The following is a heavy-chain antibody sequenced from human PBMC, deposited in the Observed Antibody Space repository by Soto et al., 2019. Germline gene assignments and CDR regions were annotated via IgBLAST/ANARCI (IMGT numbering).Heavy chain of an antibody. V-gene: IGHV1-2*04. CDR2: INPNSGGT. Sequence: ASVKVSCKASGYTFTGYYMHWVRQAPGQGLEWMGWINPNSGGTNYAQKIQGWVTMTRDTSISTAYMELSRLRSDDTAVYYCAREELSSRMNDAFDIWGQGTMVTVSS. CDR3: AREELSSRMNDAFDI. J-gene: IGHJ3*02. D-gene: IGHD3-16*02. CDR1: GYTFTGYY.